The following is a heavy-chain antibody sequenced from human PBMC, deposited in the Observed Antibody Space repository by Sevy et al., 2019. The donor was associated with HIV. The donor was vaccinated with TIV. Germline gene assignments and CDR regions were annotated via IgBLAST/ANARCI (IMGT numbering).Heavy chain of an antibody. CDR3: AGGDTTMITDLDY. D-gene: IGHD3-16*01. V-gene: IGHV3-23*01. J-gene: IGHJ4*02. Sequence: GGSLRLSCAASGLTLTTTGMSWVRQAPGKGLEGVAGVTSDGTTYYADSVRDRFTVSSDNSKNTLYLQLNSLRADDTAVFYCAGGDTTMITDLDYWGQGTLVTVSS. CDR1: GLTLTTTG. CDR2: VTSDGTT.